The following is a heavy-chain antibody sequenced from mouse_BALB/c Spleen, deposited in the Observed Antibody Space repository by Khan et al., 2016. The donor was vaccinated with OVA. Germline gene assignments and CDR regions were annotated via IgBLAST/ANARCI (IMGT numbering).Heavy chain of an antibody. CDR3: TRSGYGSFAY. J-gene: IGHJ3*01. Sequence: VQLLESGAELVKPGASVRLSCKASGYTFTSYYLYWVKQRPGQGLEWIRDINPSSGGTNFNEKFKSKATLTVDKSSSTAYIQLNSLTSEDSAVYYCTRSGYGSFAYWGQGTLVTVSA. CDR2: INPSSGGT. D-gene: IGHD2-2*01. CDR1: GYTFTSYY. V-gene: IGHV1S81*02.